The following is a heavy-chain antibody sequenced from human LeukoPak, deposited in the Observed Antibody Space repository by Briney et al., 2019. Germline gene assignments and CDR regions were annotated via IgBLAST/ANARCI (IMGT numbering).Heavy chain of an antibody. CDR1: GGSISSYY. CDR3: ARWSGSYSYYFDY. CDR2: IYYSGST. J-gene: IGHJ4*02. V-gene: IGHV4-59*01. D-gene: IGHD1-26*01. Sequence: PSETLSLTCTVSGGSISSYYWSWLRQPPGKGLEWIGYIYYSGSTNYTPSLKSRVTISVDTSKNQFSLKLSSVTAADTAVYYCARWSGSYSYYFDYWGQGTLVTVSS.